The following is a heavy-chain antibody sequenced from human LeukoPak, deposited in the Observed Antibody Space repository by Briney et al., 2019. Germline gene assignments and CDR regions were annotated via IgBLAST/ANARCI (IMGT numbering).Heavy chain of an antibody. J-gene: IGHJ6*02. CDR3: ARELVVAATHDYYYGMDV. CDR2: ISSSSNHI. Sequence: GGSLRLSCAASGFTFSSYSMSWVRQAPGKGLEWVSSISSSSNHIYYADSGKGRFTISRDNAKNSLYLHMNSLRAEDTAVYYCARELVVAATHDYYYGMDVWGQGTTVTVSS. D-gene: IGHD2-15*01. V-gene: IGHV3-21*01. CDR1: GFTFSSYS.